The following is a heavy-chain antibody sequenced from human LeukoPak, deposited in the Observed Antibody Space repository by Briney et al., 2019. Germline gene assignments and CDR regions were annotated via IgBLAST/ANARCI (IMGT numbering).Heavy chain of an antibody. Sequence: PGGSLRLSCAASGFTFSSYSMTWVRQAPGKGLEWISSMSSGGRYIYNADSVRGRFTISRDNAKNSLSLLMNSLRAEDTAVYYCARDRPTGASRLFVVQWGQGTLVTVSS. CDR3: ARDRPTGASRLFVVQ. CDR2: MSSGGRYI. V-gene: IGHV3-21*01. J-gene: IGHJ4*02. CDR1: GFTFSSYS. D-gene: IGHD2-21*01.